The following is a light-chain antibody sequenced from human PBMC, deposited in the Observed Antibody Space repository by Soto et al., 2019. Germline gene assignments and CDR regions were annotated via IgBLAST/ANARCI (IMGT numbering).Light chain of an antibody. CDR1: QTINTY. CDR3: QQTFNPPLT. V-gene: IGKV1-39*01. J-gene: IGKJ4*01. Sequence: DIQMTQSPASLSSSVGDTDTITCRASQTINTYLNWYQHKPGKAPKVLIFVASSLQSGVPWRFSGSGSGTDFTLTISNLQPEDFATYYCQQTFNPPLTFGGGTKVDIK. CDR2: VAS.